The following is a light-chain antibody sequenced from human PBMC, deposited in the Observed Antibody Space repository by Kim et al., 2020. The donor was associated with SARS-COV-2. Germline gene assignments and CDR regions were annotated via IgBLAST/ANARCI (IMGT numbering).Light chain of an antibody. CDR3: QAWDSSTGVV. CDR1: KLGDKY. Sequence: VSPGQTASITCSGDKLGDKYACWYQQKPGQSPVLVIYQDSKRPSGIPERFSGSNSGDTATLTISGTQAMDEADYYCQAWDSSTGVVFGGGTKLTVL. CDR2: QDS. V-gene: IGLV3-1*01. J-gene: IGLJ2*01.